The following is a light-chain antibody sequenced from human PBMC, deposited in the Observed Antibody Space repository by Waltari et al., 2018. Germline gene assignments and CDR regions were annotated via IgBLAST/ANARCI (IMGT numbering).Light chain of an antibody. CDR3: QQYSNFPTT. Sequence: DIQMTQSPSTLAASVGARVPITCRASQRISTWLAWYQQKLGRAPKVLIYKASTLKSGVPSRFSGSGTGTEFTLTISSLQPDDFVTYYCQQYSNFPTTFGQGTKLEI. CDR1: QRISTW. V-gene: IGKV1-5*03. CDR2: KAS. J-gene: IGKJ2*01.